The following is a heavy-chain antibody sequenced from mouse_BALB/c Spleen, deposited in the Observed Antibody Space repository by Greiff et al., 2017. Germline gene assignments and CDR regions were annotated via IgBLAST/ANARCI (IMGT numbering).Heavy chain of an antibody. Sequence: EVQLQESGPELVKPGASVKMSCKASGYTFTSYVMHWVKQKPGQGLEWIGYINPYNDGTKYNEKFKGKATLTSDKSSSTAYMELSSLTSEDSAVYYCARRERPAWFAYWGQGTLVTVSA. CDR1: GYTFTSYV. V-gene: IGHV1-14*01. CDR2: INPYNDGT. J-gene: IGHJ3*01. CDR3: ARRERPAWFAY.